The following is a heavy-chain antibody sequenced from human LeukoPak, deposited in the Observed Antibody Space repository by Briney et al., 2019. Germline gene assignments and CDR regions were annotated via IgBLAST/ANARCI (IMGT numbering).Heavy chain of an antibody. J-gene: IGHJ1*01. CDR2: IWYDGSNK. Sequence: GGSLRLSCAASRLTFSSYGMHWVRQAPGKGPEWVAVIWYDGSNKYYADSVKGRFTISRDNSKNTLYLQMNSLRAEDTAVYYCAKDDASAEYFQHWGQGTLVTVSS. CDR1: RLTFSSYG. V-gene: IGHV3-33*06. CDR3: AKDDASAEYFQH.